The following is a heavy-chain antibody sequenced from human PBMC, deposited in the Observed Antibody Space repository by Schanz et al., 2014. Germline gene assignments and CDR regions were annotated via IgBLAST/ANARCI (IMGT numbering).Heavy chain of an antibody. CDR3: AKEKEEVAADGSFFDY. D-gene: IGHD6-13*01. Sequence: VQLVECGGGLVQPGRSLRLSCAASGITLSGYGLHWVRQAPGQGLEWVGFISFDGKNTGYAHSVKGRFTISRDNSKNTVNLQMNSLRAEDTAVYYCAKEKEEVAADGSFFDYWGQGTLVTVSS. J-gene: IGHJ4*02. V-gene: IGHV3-30*18. CDR1: GITLSGYG. CDR2: ISFDGKNT.